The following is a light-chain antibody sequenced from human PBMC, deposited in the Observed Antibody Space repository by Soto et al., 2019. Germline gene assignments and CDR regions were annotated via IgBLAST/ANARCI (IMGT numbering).Light chain of an antibody. CDR3: AAWDDSLNGVL. CDR1: SSNIGSNT. J-gene: IGLJ2*01. CDR2: SND. V-gene: IGLV1-44*01. Sequence: QAVVTQPPSVSGTPGQRVTISCSGSSSNIGSNTVNWYQQLPGAAPKLLIYSNDQRPSGVPDRFSGSKSGTSASLAISGLQSDDEADYYCAAWDDSLNGVLFGGGTKVTVL.